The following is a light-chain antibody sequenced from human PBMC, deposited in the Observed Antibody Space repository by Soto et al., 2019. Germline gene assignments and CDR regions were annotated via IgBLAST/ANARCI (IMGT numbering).Light chain of an antibody. CDR3: QQYHDWPPYT. V-gene: IGKV3-15*01. CDR1: QGVGSN. J-gene: IGKJ2*01. CDR2: GAT. Sequence: EVVMTQSPATLSVSPGERATLSCRASQGVGSNLAWHQQKPGQPPRLLIYGATTRATGVPARFSGSGSGTEFTLTISSLQSEDFAVYYCQQYHDWPPYTFGQGTKLAIK.